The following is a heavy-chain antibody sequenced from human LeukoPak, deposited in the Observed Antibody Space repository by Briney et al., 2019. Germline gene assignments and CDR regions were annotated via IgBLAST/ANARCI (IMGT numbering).Heavy chain of an antibody. Sequence: SVKVSCRASGGTFSSYTISWVRQAPGQGLEWMGRIIPILGIANYAQKFQGRVTITADKSTSTAYMELSSLRSEDTAVYYCARERDGYNFPFDYWGQGTLVTVSS. D-gene: IGHD5-24*01. CDR3: ARERDGYNFPFDY. V-gene: IGHV1-69*04. CDR2: IIPILGIA. CDR1: GGTFSSYT. J-gene: IGHJ4*02.